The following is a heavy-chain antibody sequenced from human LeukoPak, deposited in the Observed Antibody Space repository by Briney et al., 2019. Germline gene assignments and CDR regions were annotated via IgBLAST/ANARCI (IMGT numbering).Heavy chain of an antibody. Sequence: ASVKVSCKASGYSFTGYYMLWVRQAPGQDLEWMGWIIPNSGGTNYAQKFQGRVTMTRDTSISTAYIELSRLRSDDTAVYYCATRMRKQHLGIFDSWGQGTLVTVSS. J-gene: IGHJ4*02. CDR2: IIPNSGGT. CDR1: GYSFTGYY. D-gene: IGHD6-13*01. CDR3: ATRMRKQHLGIFDS. V-gene: IGHV1-2*02.